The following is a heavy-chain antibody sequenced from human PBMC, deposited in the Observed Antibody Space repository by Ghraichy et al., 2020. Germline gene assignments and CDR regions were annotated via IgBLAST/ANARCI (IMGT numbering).Heavy chain of an antibody. V-gene: IGHV3-9*01. J-gene: IGHJ6*02. CDR1: GIIFDDYA. Sequence: GGSLRLSCAASGIIFDDYAMHWVRQAPGKGLEWVSGIKWSSGVNSGTVGYADSVKGRFTISRDNAKKSLYLQMNNLRAEDTAVYYCAKDMVHGYGMDVWGQGTTVTVSS. CDR2: IKWSSGVNSGTV. CDR3: AKDMVHGYGMDV. D-gene: IGHD1-1*01.